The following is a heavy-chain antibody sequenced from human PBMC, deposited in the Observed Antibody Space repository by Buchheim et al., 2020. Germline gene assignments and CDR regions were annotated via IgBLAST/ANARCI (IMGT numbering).Heavy chain of an antibody. J-gene: IGHJ6*03. Sequence: QVQLQQWGAGLLKPSETLSLTCGVSGGSFSGHYSTWIRQSPGKGLEWIGEMSHRGSPNYNPSLKSRVAISVDTSENQFSLKLSSVTAADTAVYYCARSRAGCGGASCPSHYYYYYMDVWGKGTT. V-gene: IGHV4-34*01. CDR1: GGSFSGHY. D-gene: IGHD2-15*01. CDR2: MSHRGSP. CDR3: ARSRAGCGGASCPSHYYYYYMDV.